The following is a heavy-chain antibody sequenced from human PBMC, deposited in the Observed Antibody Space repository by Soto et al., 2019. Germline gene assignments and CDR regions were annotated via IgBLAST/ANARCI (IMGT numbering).Heavy chain of an antibody. CDR1: GFTFSSYA. Sequence: EVQLLESGGGLVQPGGSLRLSCAASGFTFSSYAMSWVRQAPGKGLEWVSAISGSGGSTYYADSVKGRFTISRDNSKNTLYLQMNSLRAEDTAVYYCAKDKTPMDDYGDYVLDYWGQGTLVTVSS. CDR3: AKDKTPMDDYGDYVLDY. V-gene: IGHV3-23*01. CDR2: ISGSGGST. J-gene: IGHJ4*02. D-gene: IGHD4-17*01.